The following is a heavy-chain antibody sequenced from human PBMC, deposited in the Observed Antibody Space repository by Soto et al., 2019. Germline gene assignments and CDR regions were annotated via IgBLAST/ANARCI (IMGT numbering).Heavy chain of an antibody. V-gene: IGHV4-30-4*01. CDR3: ASGYSGYDP. CDR2: IYYSGST. CDR1: GGSISSGDYY. Sequence: QVQLQESGPGLVKPSQTLSLTCTVSGGSISSGDYYWSWIRQPPGKGLEWIGYIYYSGSTYYNPSPPCRXTXAVDTSKNQFSLKLSSVTAADTPGYYCASGYSGYDPWGQGTLVTVSS. J-gene: IGHJ5*02. D-gene: IGHD5-12*01.